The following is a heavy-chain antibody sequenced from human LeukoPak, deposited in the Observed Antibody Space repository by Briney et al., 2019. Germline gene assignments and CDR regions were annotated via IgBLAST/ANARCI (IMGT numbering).Heavy chain of an antibody. CDR2: IYHSGST. V-gene: IGHV4-4*02. Sequence: PSGTLSLTCAVSGGSISSSNWWSWVRQPPGKGLEWIGEIYHSGSTNYNPSLKSRVTISVDKSKNQFSLKLSSVTAADTAVYYCARARYRVWALYSSSGLGYWGQGTLVTVSS. D-gene: IGHD6-6*01. J-gene: IGHJ4*02. CDR1: GGSISSSNW. CDR3: ARARYRVWALYSSSGLGY.